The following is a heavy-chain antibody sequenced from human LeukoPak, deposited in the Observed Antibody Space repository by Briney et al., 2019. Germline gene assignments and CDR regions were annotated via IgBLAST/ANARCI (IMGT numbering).Heavy chain of an antibody. CDR2: VSYDGTNK. CDR1: GFTFRSYG. CDR3: ARLGTAIVVLTRTYMDV. V-gene: IGHV3-30*03. Sequence: HPGGSLRLSCAASGFTFRSYGMHWVRQAPGKGLEWISGVSYDGTNKYYADSVKGRFTISRDNSKNMMSLQMNSLRGEDTAVYYCARLGTAIVVLTRTYMDVWGKGTTVTVSS. J-gene: IGHJ6*03. D-gene: IGHD2-21*02.